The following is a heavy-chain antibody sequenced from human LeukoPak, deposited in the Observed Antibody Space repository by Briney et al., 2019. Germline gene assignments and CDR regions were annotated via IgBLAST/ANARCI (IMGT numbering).Heavy chain of an antibody. CDR3: ARVVGLNEWEPHY. V-gene: IGHV1-18*01. D-gene: IGHD1-26*01. CDR2: ISTYNGNT. J-gene: IGHJ4*02. CDR1: GYTFTNYG. Sequence: ASVKVSCKASGYTFTNYGISWVRQAPGQGPEWMGWISTYNGNTNYAQKYQGRVTMTTDTSTSTAYMELRSLRSDDTAVYYRARVVGLNEWEPHYWGQGTLVTVSS.